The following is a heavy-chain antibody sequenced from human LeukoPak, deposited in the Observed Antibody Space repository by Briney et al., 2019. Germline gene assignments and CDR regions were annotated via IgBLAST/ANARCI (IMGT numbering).Heavy chain of an antibody. V-gene: IGHV3-48*01. CDR1: GFTFSTYS. J-gene: IGHJ4*02. D-gene: IGHD3-22*01. Sequence: GGSLRLSCAASGFTFSTYSMNWVRQAPGKGLEWVSYISSSSSTIYYADSVKGRFTISRDNAKNSLYLQMNSLRAEETAVYYCARGATYYDSSGQVPFDYWGQGTLVTVPS. CDR3: ARGATYYDSSGQVPFDY. CDR2: ISSSSSTI.